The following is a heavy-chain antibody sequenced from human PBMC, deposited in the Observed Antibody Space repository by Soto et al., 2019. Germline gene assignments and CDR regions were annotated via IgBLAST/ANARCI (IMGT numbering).Heavy chain of an antibody. V-gene: IGHV1-18*04. CDR1: GYTFTSYG. J-gene: IGHJ4*02. D-gene: IGHD2-21*02. CDR3: ARWVTAISLNYFGY. Sequence: ASVKVSCKASGYTFTSYGISWVRQAPGQGLEWMGWISAYNGNTNYAQKLQGRVTMTTDTSTSTAHMELRSLRSDDTAVYYCARWVTAISLNYFGYWGQGTLVTVSS. CDR2: ISAYNGNT.